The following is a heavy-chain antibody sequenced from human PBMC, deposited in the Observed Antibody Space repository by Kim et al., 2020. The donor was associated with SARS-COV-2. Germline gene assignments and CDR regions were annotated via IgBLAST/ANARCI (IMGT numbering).Heavy chain of an antibody. Sequence: SETLSLTCTVSGGSISSGGYYWSWIRQHPGKGLEWIGYIYYSGSTYYNPSLKSRVTISVDTSKNQFSLKLSSVTAADTAVYYCARAGARTYYYDSSGSFDYWGQGTLVTVSS. J-gene: IGHJ4*02. CDR2: IYYSGST. V-gene: IGHV4-31*03. CDR3: ARAGARTYYYDSSGSFDY. CDR1: GGSISSGGYY. D-gene: IGHD3-22*01.